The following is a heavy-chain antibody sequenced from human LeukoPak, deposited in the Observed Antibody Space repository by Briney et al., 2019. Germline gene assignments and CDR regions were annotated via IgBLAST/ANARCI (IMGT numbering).Heavy chain of an antibody. Sequence: SGPTLVNPTQTLTLTCTFSGFALRHRGVAVGWIRQPPGKAPEWLALIYGNDDVRYSPSLQSRLTITKDTSKNQVVLTMTDMDPVDTATYYCSHRQNSDYGYWGQGTLVTVSS. CDR3: SHRQNSDYGY. J-gene: IGHJ4*02. V-gene: IGHV2-5*01. CDR2: IYGNDDV. CDR1: GFALRHRGVA. D-gene: IGHD4-17*01.